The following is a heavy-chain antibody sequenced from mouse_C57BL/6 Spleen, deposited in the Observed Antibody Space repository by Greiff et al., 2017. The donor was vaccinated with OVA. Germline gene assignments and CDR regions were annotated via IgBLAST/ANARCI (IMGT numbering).Heavy chain of an antibody. CDR2: IDPSDSYT. D-gene: IGHD1-1*01. CDR3: ARGGTPHWYFDV. J-gene: IGHJ1*03. V-gene: IGHV1-69*01. CDR1: GYTFTSYW. Sequence: QVQLKQPGAELVMPGASVKLSCKASGYTFTSYWMHWVKQRPGQGLEWIGEIDPSDSYTNYNQKFKGKSTLTVDKSSSTAYMQRSSLTSEDSAVYYCARGGTPHWYFDVWGTGTTVTVSS.